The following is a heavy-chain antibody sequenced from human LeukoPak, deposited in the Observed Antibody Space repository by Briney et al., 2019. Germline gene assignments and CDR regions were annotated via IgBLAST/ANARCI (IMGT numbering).Heavy chain of an antibody. Sequence: NPSETLSLTCTVSGVYISGYHWSRIRQPPGKGLEWIGYIYYSGRANYNGTTSYNPYLTRRVTISVDKSKNQFSLQLSSVTAADTAVYYRARSFTGYDPAFEFWGQGTLVTVSS. J-gene: IGHJ4*02. D-gene: IGHD5-12*01. CDR3: ARSFTGYDPAFEF. V-gene: IGHV4-59*08. CDR1: GVYISGYH. CDR2: IYYSGRA.